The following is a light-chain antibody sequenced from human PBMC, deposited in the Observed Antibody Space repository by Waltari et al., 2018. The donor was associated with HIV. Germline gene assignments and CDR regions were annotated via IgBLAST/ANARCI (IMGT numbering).Light chain of an antibody. CDR2: DDS. V-gene: IGLV3-21*02. CDR1: TVGRKV. J-gene: IGLJ2*01. CDR3: QVWDIISAYVI. Sequence: SSVLPHPPSVSAAPGQTVRMTCRGKTVGRKVFPWYQQKPGQAPVLVVYDDSDRPSGIPERFSGSKSGNTATLSISRVEVGDGADYYCQVWDIISAYVIFGGGTKLTVL.